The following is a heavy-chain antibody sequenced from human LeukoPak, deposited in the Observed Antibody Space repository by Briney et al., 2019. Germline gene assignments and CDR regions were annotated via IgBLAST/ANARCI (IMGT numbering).Heavy chain of an antibody. J-gene: IGHJ6*04. CDR2: ILYDGSEK. CDR3: ARDGTFV. D-gene: IGHD1-26*01. V-gene: IGHV3-30*02. Sequence: GGSLRLSCAASGFTFSRFGMHWVRQAPGQGLEWVSFILYDGSEKYYADSVKGRFTISRDNSKNTLYLQMNSLRAEDTAVYYCARDGTFVWGKGTTVTVSS. CDR1: GFTFSRFG.